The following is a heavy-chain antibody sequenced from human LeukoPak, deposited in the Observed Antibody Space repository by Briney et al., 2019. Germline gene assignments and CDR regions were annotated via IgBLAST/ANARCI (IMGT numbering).Heavy chain of an antibody. CDR1: GFTFSSYS. V-gene: IGHV3-21*04. Sequence: GESLRLSCAASGFTFSSYSMNWVRQAPGKGLEWVSSISSSSSYIYYADSVKGRFTISRDNAKNSLYLQMNSLRAEDTALYYCARGGLLYYYYYMDVWGKGTTVTVSS. D-gene: IGHD2-15*01. CDR3: ARGGLLYYYYYMDV. J-gene: IGHJ6*03. CDR2: ISSSSSYI.